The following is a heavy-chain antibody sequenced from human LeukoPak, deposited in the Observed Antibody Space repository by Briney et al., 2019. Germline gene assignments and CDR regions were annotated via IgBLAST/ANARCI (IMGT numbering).Heavy chain of an antibody. J-gene: IGHJ3*02. V-gene: IGHV4-30-4*01. D-gene: IGHD3-22*01. Sequence: PSETLSLTCTVSGGSISSGDYYWSWIRQPPGKGLEWIGYIFDSGSTVYNPSLKNRVTISVDTSKNQLSLKLTSVTAADTAVYYCATYDSSGYTDPDAFDIWGQGTMVIVSS. CDR1: GGSISSGDYY. CDR3: ATYDSSGYTDPDAFDI. CDR2: IFDSGST.